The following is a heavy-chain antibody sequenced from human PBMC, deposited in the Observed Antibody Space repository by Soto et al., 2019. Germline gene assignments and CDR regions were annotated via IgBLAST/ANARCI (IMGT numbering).Heavy chain of an antibody. D-gene: IGHD2-2*01. V-gene: IGHV3-43*01. CDR2: ISWDGGST. CDR1: GFTFDDYT. Sequence: EVQLVESGGVVVQPGGSLRLSCAASGFTFDDYTMYWVRQAPGKGLEWVSLISWDGGSTYYADSVKGRFTISRDNSKNSLYLQMNSLRSEDTALYYCAKEPRPGYCSFTSCSTLDYTWGQGTVVTVSS. J-gene: IGHJ3*02. CDR3: AKEPRPGYCSFTSCSTLDYT.